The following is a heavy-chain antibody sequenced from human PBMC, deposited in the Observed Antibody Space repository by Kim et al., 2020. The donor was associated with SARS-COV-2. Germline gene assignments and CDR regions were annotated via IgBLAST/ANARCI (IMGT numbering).Heavy chain of an antibody. D-gene: IGHD3-16*01. J-gene: IGHJ4*02. CDR3: AKGTRIAVGDY. V-gene: IGHV3-9*01. Sequence: IGYADSVQGRFTISRDNAKNSLYLQMNSLRAEDTALYYCAKGTRIAVGDYWGQGTLVTVSS. CDR2: I.